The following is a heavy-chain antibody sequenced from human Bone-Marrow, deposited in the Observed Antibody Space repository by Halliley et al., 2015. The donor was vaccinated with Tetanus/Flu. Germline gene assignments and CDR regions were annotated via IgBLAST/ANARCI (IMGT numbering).Heavy chain of an antibody. Sequence: SLRLSCAASGFTFSSYWMHWVRQAPGKGLVWVSRINSDGSSTTYADSVKGRVTISRDTARNTLYLQMNSLRAEDTAVYHCAGGPIGVRSSYYFGIDVWGQGTPVTVSS. J-gene: IGHJ6*02. D-gene: IGHD6-6*01. V-gene: IGHV3-74*03. CDR2: INSDGSST. CDR3: AGGPIGVRSSYYFGIDV. CDR1: GFTFSSYW.